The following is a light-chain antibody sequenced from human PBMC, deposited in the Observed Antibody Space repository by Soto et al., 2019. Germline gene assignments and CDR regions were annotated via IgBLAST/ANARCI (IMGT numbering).Light chain of an antibody. CDR2: DVS. V-gene: IGLV2-14*03. CDR1: SSDVGGYNY. CDR3: SSYTSSSLHV. Sequence: VLTQPASVSGSPGQSITISCTGTSSDVGGYNYVSWYQQHPGKAPKLMIYDVSNRPSGVSNRFSGSKPGNTASLTISGLQAEDEADYYCSSYTSSSLHVFGTGTKVTVL. J-gene: IGLJ1*01.